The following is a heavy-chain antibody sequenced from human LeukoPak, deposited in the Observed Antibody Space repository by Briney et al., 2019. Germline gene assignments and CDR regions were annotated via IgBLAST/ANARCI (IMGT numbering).Heavy chain of an antibody. Sequence: SETLSLTCTVSGGSISSGSYYWSWIRQPAGTGLEWIGRIYTSGSTNYNPSLKSRVTISVDTSKNQFSLKLSSVTAADTAVYYCARDPGYSYGGMDVWGKGTTVTVSS. D-gene: IGHD5-18*01. J-gene: IGHJ6*04. CDR3: ARDPGYSYGGMDV. CDR2: IYTSGST. V-gene: IGHV4-61*02. CDR1: GGSISSGSYY.